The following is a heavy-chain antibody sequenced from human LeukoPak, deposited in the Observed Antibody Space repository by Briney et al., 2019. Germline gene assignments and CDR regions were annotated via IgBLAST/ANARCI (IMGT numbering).Heavy chain of an antibody. Sequence: KXXCKASGXXXXXXYXHWVRQXPXQGLEWMGMIYPRDGSTSYAQKFQGRVTVTRDTSTSTVHMELSGLRSEDTAVYYCARDQEAFDYWGQGTLVTVSS. J-gene: IGHJ4*02. CDR2: IYPRDGST. CDR1: GXXXXXXY. CDR3: ARDQEAFDY. V-gene: IGHV1-46*01.